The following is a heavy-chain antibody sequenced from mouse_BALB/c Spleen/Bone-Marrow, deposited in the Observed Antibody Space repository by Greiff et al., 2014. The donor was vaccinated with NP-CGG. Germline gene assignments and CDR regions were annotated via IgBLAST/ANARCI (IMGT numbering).Heavy chain of an antibody. D-gene: IGHD2-1*01. V-gene: IGHV14-3*02. CDR2: IDPAKGNT. J-gene: IGHJ3*01. Sequence: VQLQQSGAELVKPGASVKLSCTASGFNIKDSYLRWVKQRPEQGLDWIGRIDPAKGNTNYDPKFQGKATITADTSSNTAYLQLSSLTSEDTAVYFCARNYPFAYWGQGTLVTVST. CDR3: ARNYPFAY. CDR1: GFNIKDSY.